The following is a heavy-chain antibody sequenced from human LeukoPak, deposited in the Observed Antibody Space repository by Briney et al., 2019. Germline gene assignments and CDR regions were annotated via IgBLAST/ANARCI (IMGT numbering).Heavy chain of an antibody. V-gene: IGHV3-23*01. J-gene: IGHJ4*02. Sequence: GGSLRLSCAASGFTFSAYAMSWVRQAPGKGLQWVSGFNGISGSGDTTQYADSVKGRFTISRDHSKNTLYLQMNSLRAEDTAVYYCAKDYTVHIVATDWDDYWGQGTLVTVSS. D-gene: IGHD2-21*01. CDR3: AKDYTVHIVATDWDDY. CDR2: FNGISGSGDTT. CDR1: GFTFSAYA.